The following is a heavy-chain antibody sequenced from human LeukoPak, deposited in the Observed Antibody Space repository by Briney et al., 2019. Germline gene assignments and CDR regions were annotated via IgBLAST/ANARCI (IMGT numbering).Heavy chain of an antibody. CDR1: GLTFSTYP. V-gene: IGHV3-30*04. D-gene: IGHD6-25*01. Sequence: GGSLRLSCAASGLTFSTYPMHWVRQAPGKGLEWVAVIADDGKDKHYVESVKGRFTISRDNSKNTLYLQMNSLRVEDTAVYYCARDRHIAAAGYYFAYWGQGTLVTVSS. CDR3: ARDRHIAAAGYYFAY. CDR2: IADDGKDK. J-gene: IGHJ4*02.